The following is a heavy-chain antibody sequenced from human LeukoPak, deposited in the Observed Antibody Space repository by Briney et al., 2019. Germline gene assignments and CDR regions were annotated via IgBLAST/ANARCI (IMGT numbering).Heavy chain of an antibody. V-gene: IGHV1-18*04. J-gene: IGHJ2*01. CDR3: ARETWFGDQPGYFDL. Sequence: RGASVKVSCKASGYTFTSYGISWVRQAPGQGLEWMGWISAYNGNTNYAQKLQGRVTMTTDTSTSTAYMELRSLRSDDTAVYYCARETWFGDQPGYFDLWGRGTLVTVSS. CDR2: ISAYNGNT. D-gene: IGHD3-10*01. CDR1: GYTFTSYG.